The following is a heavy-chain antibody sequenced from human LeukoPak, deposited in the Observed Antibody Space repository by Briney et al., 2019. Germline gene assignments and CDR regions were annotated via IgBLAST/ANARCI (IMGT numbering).Heavy chain of an antibody. J-gene: IGHJ4*02. CDR2: ISGSGDNT. D-gene: IGHD2-15*01. CDR1: GFTFSSYA. V-gene: IGHV3-23*01. CDR3: ARDEGGTFDY. Sequence: GGSLRLSCAASGFTFSSYAMSWVRQAPGKGLEWVSGISGSGDNTYYADSVKGRFTISRDNSKNTLYLQMNSLRAEDTAVYYCARDEGGTFDYWGQGTLVTVSS.